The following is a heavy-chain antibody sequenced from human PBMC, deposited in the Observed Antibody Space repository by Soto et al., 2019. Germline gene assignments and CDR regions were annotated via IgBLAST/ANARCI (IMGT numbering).Heavy chain of an antibody. CDR3: ATLEGGAVGGAPIVIEMANPLQSLS. Sequence: SETLSLTCAVSGDSISSSNWWSWVRQPPGKGLEWIGEIYHSGSNNYNPSLKSRATISVDKSRNQCSLNLSSVTAADTAMFYCATLEGGAVGGAPIVIEMANPLQSLSWG. D-gene: IGHD3-16*01. CDR2: IYHSGSN. J-gene: IGHJ5*01. CDR1: GDSISSSNW. V-gene: IGHV4-4*02.